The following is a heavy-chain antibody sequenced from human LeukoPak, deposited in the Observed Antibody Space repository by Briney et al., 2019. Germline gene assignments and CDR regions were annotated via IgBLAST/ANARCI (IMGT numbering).Heavy chain of an antibody. CDR1: GFTFSSYW. CDR3: ARGHYGMDV. J-gene: IGHJ6*02. Sequence: GGSLRLPCAASGFTFSSYWMSWVRQAPGKRLEWVANINQDGSEKNSLDSVKGRFSISRDNSKNSVYLQMNTLRAEDTAVYYCARGHYGMDVWGQGTSVTASS. V-gene: IGHV3-7*05. CDR2: INQDGSEK.